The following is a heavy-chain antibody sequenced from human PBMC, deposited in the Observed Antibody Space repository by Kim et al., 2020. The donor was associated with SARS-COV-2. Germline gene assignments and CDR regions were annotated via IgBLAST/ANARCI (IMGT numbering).Heavy chain of an antibody. D-gene: IGHD1-26*01. V-gene: IGHV3-23*01. CDR2: ISGSGGST. J-gene: IGHJ3*02. Sequence: GGSLRLSCAASGFTFSSYAMSWVRQAPGKGLEWVSAISGSGGSTYYADSVKGRFTISRDNSKNTLYLQMNSLRAEDTAVYYCAKWSLDFQWELLLYTRGGDAFDIWGQGTMVTVSS. CDR3: AKWSLDFQWELLLYTRGGDAFDI. CDR1: GFTFSSYA.